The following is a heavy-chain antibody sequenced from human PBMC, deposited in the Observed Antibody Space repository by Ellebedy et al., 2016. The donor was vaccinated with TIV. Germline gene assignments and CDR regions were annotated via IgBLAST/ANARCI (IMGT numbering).Heavy chain of an antibody. J-gene: IGHJ4*02. CDR2: IYSSGST. V-gene: IGHV4-4*07. CDR1: GGSMSGYY. CDR3: ARVEGRGPYNYGLDY. Sequence: MPSETLSLTCNVSGGSMSGYYWSWIRQPAGKGLEWIGRIYSSGSTIYNPSLKSRVTVSVDTSKNQFSLKLTAVTAADTAVYYCARVEGRGPYNYGLDYWGQGTLVTVSS. D-gene: IGHD5-18*01.